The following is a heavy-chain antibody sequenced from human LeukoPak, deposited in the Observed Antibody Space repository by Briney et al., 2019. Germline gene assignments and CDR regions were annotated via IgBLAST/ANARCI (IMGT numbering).Heavy chain of an antibody. CDR1: GFTFTNYW. V-gene: IGHV3-30*03. Sequence: GSLRLSCAASGFTFTNYWMSWVRQAPGKGLEWVAVISYDGSNKYYADSVKGRFTISRDNSKNTLYLQMNSLRAEDTAVYYCARGREDRGLDYWGQGTLVTVSS. D-gene: IGHD2-15*01. J-gene: IGHJ4*02. CDR3: ARGREDRGLDY. CDR2: ISYDGSNK.